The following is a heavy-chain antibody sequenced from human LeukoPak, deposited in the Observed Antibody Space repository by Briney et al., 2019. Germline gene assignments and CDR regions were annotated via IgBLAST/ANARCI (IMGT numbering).Heavy chain of an antibody. V-gene: IGHV4-30-4*08. J-gene: IGHJ5*02. CDR1: GGSISSGDYY. CDR2: IYYSGST. D-gene: IGHD4-23*01. CDR3: ARVSVELSNWFDP. Sequence: PSQTLSLICTVSGGSISSGDYYWRWIRQPPGKGLEWIGYIYYSGSTYYNPSLKSRVTISVDTSKNQFSLKLSSVTAADTAVYYCARVSVELSNWFDPWGQGTLVTVSS.